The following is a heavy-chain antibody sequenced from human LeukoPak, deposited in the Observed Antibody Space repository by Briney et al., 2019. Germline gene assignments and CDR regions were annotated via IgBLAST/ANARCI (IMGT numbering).Heavy chain of an antibody. CDR3: ARAGLVPGRAFDI. J-gene: IGHJ3*02. D-gene: IGHD1-14*01. CDR2: IKQDGSEK. CDR1: GFTFSSYW. Sequence: GGSLRLSCAASGFTFSSYWVSWVRQAPGKGLEWVANIKQDGSEKYHVDSVKGRFTISRDNAKNSLYLQMSSLRAEDTAVYFCARAGLVPGRAFDIWGQGTMVTVSS. V-gene: IGHV3-7*04.